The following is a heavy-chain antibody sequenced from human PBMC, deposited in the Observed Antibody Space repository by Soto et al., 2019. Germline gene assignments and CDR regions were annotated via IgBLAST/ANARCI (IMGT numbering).Heavy chain of an antibody. J-gene: IGHJ5*02. CDR2: FDPEYGET. D-gene: IGHD3-3*01. Sequence: ASVKVSCKVSGYTLTELSMHWVRQAPGKGLEWMGGFDPEYGETIYAQKFQGRVTMTEDTSTDTAYMELSSLRSEDTAVYYCATSSTIFGVGTDNWFDPWGQGTLVTVSS. V-gene: IGHV1-24*01. CDR3: ATSSTIFGVGTDNWFDP. CDR1: GYTLTELS.